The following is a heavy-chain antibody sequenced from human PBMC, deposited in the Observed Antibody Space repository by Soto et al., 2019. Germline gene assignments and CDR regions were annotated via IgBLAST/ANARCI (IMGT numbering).Heavy chain of an antibody. Sequence: PXXSLRLSFVASGFSVSSNYMSWVRQAPGKGLEWVSAISGSGGSTYYADSVKGRFTISRDNSKNTLYLQMNSLRAEETAVYYCAKVLRYFDWLSWGAFDIWGQGTMVTVSS. J-gene: IGHJ3*02. CDR1: GFSVSSNY. D-gene: IGHD3-9*01. CDR2: ISGSGGST. V-gene: IGHV3-23*01. CDR3: AKVLRYFDWLSWGAFDI.